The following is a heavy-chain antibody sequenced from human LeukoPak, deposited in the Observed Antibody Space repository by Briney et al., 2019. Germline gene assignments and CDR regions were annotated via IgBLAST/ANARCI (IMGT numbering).Heavy chain of an antibody. D-gene: IGHD1-14*01. J-gene: IGHJ6*02. CDR2: INGDGSNT. V-gene: IGHV3-74*01. CDR1: GFTFSRNW. Sequence: RGGSLRLSCAASGFTFSRNWMHWVRRAPGKGLVWVSRINGDGSNTDYADSVEGRFTVSRDNAKNTLYLQMNSLRAEDTAVYYCARNHDYYFGMDVWGQGTTVTVSS. CDR3: ARNHDYYFGMDV.